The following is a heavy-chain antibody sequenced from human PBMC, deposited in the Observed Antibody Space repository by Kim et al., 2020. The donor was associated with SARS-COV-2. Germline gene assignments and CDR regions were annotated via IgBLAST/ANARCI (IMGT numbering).Heavy chain of an antibody. CDR2: IYPGDSDT. J-gene: IGHJ6*02. CDR3: ARVPSVVPAAYYYYGMDV. Sequence: GESLKISCKGSGYSFTSYWIGWVRQMPGKGLEWMGIIYPGDSDTRYSPSFQGQVTISADKSISTAYLQWSSLKASDTAMYYCARVPSVVPAAYYYYGMDVWGQGTTVTVSS. D-gene: IGHD2-2*01. V-gene: IGHV5-51*01. CDR1: GYSFTSYW.